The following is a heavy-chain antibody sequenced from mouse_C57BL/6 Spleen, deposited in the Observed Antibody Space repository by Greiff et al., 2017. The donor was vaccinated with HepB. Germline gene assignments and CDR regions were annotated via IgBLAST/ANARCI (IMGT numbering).Heavy chain of an antibody. CDR1: GYTFTSYW. D-gene: IGHD3-1*01. J-gene: IGHJ2*01. CDR3: ARGLLIPLFDY. CDR2: IHPNSGST. Sequence: QVQLQQPGAELVKPGASVKLSCKASGYTFTSYWMHWVKQRPGQGLEWIGMIHPNSGSTNYNEKFKSRATLTVDKSSSTAYMQLSSLTSEDSAVYYCARGLLIPLFDYWGQGTTLTVSS. V-gene: IGHV1-64*01.